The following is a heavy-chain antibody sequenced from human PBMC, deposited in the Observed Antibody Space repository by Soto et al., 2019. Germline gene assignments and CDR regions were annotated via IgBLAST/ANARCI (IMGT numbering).Heavy chain of an antibody. CDR2: ISYDGSNK. J-gene: IGHJ6*02. D-gene: IGHD3-3*01. Sequence: QVQLVESGGGVVQPGRSLRLSCAASGFTFSSYGMHWVRQAPGKGLEWVAVISYDGSNKNYADSVKGRFTISRDNSKNTQDLQMNSLRAEDTAVYYCGKEVWSGPMDVWGQGTTVTVSS. CDR3: GKEVWSGPMDV. V-gene: IGHV3-30*18. CDR1: GFTFSSYG.